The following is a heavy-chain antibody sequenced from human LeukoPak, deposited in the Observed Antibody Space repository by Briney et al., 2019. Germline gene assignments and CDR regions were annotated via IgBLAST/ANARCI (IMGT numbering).Heavy chain of an antibody. CDR1: GGTFSTYA. Sequence: SVKVSCKVSGGTFSTYAIIWVRQARGHGLEWVGRIVPFRDMTNYAQRFQDRVTIAADKSANIAYMELSSLISEDTAVYYCARGPYDGTYYFDDWGQGTLVTVSS. CDR3: ARGPYDGTYYFDD. V-gene: IGHV1-69*04. CDR2: IVPFRDMT. J-gene: IGHJ4*02. D-gene: IGHD3-16*01.